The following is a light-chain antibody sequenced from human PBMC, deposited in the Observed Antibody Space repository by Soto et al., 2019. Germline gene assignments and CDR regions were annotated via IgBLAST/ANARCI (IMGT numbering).Light chain of an antibody. V-gene: IGKV3-15*01. CDR3: QQYNYWPQT. Sequence: EIVVTQSPATLSVSPGERATLSCRASQSVASDFAWYQQKPGQAPRLLIYDASTRATGIPARFSGSGSGTEFTLSICIPQSEDFAVYYCQQYNYWPQTFGQGTKV. CDR2: DAS. CDR1: QSVASD. J-gene: IGKJ1*01.